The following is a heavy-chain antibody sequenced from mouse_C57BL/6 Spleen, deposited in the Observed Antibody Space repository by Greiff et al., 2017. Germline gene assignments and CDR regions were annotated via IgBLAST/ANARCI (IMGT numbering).Heavy chain of an antibody. J-gene: IGHJ3*01. CDR2: IYPGSGST. CDR3: ARSEEDDWLTY. Sequence: QVQLQQPGPELVKPGASVKISCKASGYTFTSYWMTWVKQRTGQGLEWIGDIYPGSGSTNYNQKFKSKATLTVDTSSSTAYMQLNSLTSEDSAVYDVARSEEDDWLTYWGQGTLVTVSA. CDR1: GYTFTSYW. V-gene: IGHV1-55*01.